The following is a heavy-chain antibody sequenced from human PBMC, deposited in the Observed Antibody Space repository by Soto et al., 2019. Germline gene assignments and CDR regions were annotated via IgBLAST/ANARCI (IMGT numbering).Heavy chain of an antibody. CDR1: GYTFTSYG. CDR3: ARESVYTVTTHYYYYMDV. J-gene: IGHJ6*03. V-gene: IGHV1-18*01. CDR2: ISAYNGNT. Sequence: SVKLSCKASGYTFTSYGISWVRQAPGQGLEWMGWISAYNGNTNYAQKLQGRVTMTTDTSTSTAYMELSSLRSEDTAVYYCARESVYTVTTHYYYYMDVWGKGTTVTVSS. D-gene: IGHD4-17*01.